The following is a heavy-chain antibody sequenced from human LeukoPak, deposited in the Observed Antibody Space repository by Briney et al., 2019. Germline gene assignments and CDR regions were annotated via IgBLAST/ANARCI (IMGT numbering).Heavy chain of an antibody. CDR3: ARAPHYCSSTSCYYGMDV. D-gene: IGHD2-2*01. CDR1: GGSIISYY. V-gene: IGHV4-59*01. J-gene: IGHJ6*02. CDR2: IYYSGNT. Sequence: SETLSLTCTVSGGSIISYYWSWIRQPPGKGLEWIGYIYYSGNTNYNPSLKSRVTISLDTSRNQFSLKLSSVTAADTAVYYCARAPHYCSSTSCYYGMDVWGQGTTVTVSS.